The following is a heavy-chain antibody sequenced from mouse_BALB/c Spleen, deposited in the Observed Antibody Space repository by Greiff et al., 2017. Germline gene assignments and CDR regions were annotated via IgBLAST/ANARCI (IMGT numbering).Heavy chain of an antibody. V-gene: IGHV2-9*02. CDR1: GFSLTSYG. J-gene: IGHJ3*01. D-gene: IGHD2-1*01. Sequence: VKLVESGPGLVAPSQSLSITCTVSGFSLTSYGVHWVRQPPGKGLEWLGVIWAGGSTNYNSALMSRLSISKDNSKSQVFLKMNSLQTDDTAMYYCAIYHGFAYWGQGTLVTVSA. CDR2: IWAGGST. CDR3: AIYHGFAY.